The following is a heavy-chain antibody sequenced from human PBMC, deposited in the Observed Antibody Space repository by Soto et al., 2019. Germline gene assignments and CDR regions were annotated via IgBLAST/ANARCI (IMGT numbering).Heavy chain of an antibody. CDR2: ISGSGGST. CDR1: GFTFSSYA. Sequence: GGSLRLSCVASGFTFSSYAMSWVRQAPGKGLEWVSAISGSGGSTYYADSVKGRFTISRDNSKNTLYLQMNSLRAEDTAVYYCAKHRDFDFCFDYWGQGTLVTVSS. CDR3: AKHRDFDFCFDY. D-gene: IGHD2-21*01. J-gene: IGHJ4*02. V-gene: IGHV3-23*01.